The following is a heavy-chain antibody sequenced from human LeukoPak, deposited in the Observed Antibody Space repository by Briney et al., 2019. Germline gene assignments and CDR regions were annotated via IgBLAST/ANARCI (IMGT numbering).Heavy chain of an antibody. D-gene: IGHD3-10*01. CDR3: AIYGSGSYYKANAFDI. CDR1: GYTLTELS. V-gene: IGHV1-24*01. CDR2: FDPEDGET. Sequence: ASVKVSCKVSGYTLTELSMHWVRQAPGKGLEWMGGFDPEDGETICAQKFQGRVTMTEDTSTDTAYMELSSLRSEDTAVYYCAIYGSGSYYKANAFDIWGQGTMVTVSS. J-gene: IGHJ3*02.